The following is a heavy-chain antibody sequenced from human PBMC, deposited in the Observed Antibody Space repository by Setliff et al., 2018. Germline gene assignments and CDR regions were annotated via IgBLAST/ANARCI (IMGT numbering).Heavy chain of an antibody. CDR2: VDPEDGET. CDR1: GYTFTDYY. Sequence: ASVKVSCKASGYTFTDYYMHWVQQAPGKGLEWMGRVDPEDGETISAEKFQGRVTITADTSTDTAYMELSSLRSEDTAVYYCATLSKYPYGSGSYKGIRWFDPWGQGTRVTVSS. J-gene: IGHJ5*02. D-gene: IGHD3-10*01. V-gene: IGHV1-69-2*01. CDR3: ATLSKYPYGSGSYKGIRWFDP.